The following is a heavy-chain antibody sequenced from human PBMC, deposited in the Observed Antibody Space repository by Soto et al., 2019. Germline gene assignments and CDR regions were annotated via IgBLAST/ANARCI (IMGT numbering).Heavy chain of an antibody. Sequence: QVQLVESGGGEVQPGRSLRLSCAASGFTFRNHGMHWVRLAPGKGLEWVAVIWYDGSEKYYADSVKGRFTISRDNSKNTLYLQMNSLRGEDAAVYYCARDLGWPAARFAPWGQGTLVTVSS. CDR2: IWYDGSEK. CDR1: GFTFRNHG. V-gene: IGHV3-33*01. J-gene: IGHJ5*02. D-gene: IGHD2-2*01. CDR3: ARDLGWPAARFAP.